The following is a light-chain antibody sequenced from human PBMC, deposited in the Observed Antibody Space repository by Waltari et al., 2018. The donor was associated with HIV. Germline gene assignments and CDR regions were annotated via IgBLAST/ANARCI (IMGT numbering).Light chain of an antibody. CDR1: QDINNS. CDR3: QQSYSTPPT. J-gene: IGKJ1*01. CDR2: TSS. Sequence: DIQMTQSPSSLSASVGDRVTITCRASQDINNSLAWYQQKPGRLPKLLIYTSSTLQSGVPSRFSGSGSGTVFTLTVSSLQPDDVATYYCQQSYSTPPTFGQGTKVEIK. V-gene: IGKV1-27*01.